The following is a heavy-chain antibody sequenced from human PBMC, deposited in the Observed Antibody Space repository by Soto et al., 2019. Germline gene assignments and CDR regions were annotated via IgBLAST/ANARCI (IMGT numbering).Heavy chain of an antibody. CDR2: IYSSGST. CDR1: GVSVNRGAYH. D-gene: IGHD3-22*01. V-gene: IGHV4-61*08. J-gene: IGHJ4*02. Sequence: SQTLSLTCTVSGVSVNRGAYHWNWIRRPPGRGLEWIGSIYSSGSTDCKPSIKSRVTISVDTSKNQFSLKLSSVTAEDTAVYSCARESSRYYRGGFDSWRLGTLVTVSS. CDR3: ARESSRYYRGGFDS.